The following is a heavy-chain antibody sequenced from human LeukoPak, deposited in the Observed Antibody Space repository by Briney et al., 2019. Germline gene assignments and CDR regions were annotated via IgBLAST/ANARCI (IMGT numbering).Heavy chain of an antibody. CDR2: INHSGST. Sequence: SETQSLTCAVYGGSFRGYYWSWIRQPPGKGLEWIGEINHSGSTNYNPSLKSRVTISVDTSKNQFSLKLSSVTAADTAVYYCARGQFVARSTVKGDYMDVWGKGTTVTLSS. J-gene: IGHJ6*03. V-gene: IGHV4-34*01. CDR1: GGSFRGYY. D-gene: IGHD4-11*01. CDR3: ARGQFVARSTVKGDYMDV.